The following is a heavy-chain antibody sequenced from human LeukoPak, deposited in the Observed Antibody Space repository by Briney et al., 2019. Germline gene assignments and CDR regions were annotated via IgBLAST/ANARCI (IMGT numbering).Heavy chain of an antibody. J-gene: IGHJ4*02. Sequence: ASVKVSCKASGYTFTSYGISWVRQAPGQGLEWMGWISAYNGNTNYAQKLQGRVTMTTDTSTSTAYMELSRLRSEDTAVYYCATLAAADSNFDYWGQGTLVTVSS. V-gene: IGHV1-18*01. CDR2: ISAYNGNT. CDR1: GYTFTSYG. CDR3: ATLAAADSNFDY. D-gene: IGHD6-13*01.